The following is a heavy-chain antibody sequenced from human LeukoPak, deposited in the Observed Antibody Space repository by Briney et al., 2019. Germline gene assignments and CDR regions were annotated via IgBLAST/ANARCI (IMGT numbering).Heavy chain of an antibody. CDR2: ISNSGST. Sequence: SETLSLTCTVSGGSISSYYWGWIRQPPGKGLEWIGYISNSGSTNYNPSLKSRVTISVDTSKNQFSLKLNSVTAADTAVYYCARQATPSLPERDSSSYNPFDFRGQGTLVTVSS. D-gene: IGHD3-22*01. J-gene: IGHJ4*02. V-gene: IGHV4-59*08. CDR1: GGSISSYY. CDR3: ARQATPSLPERDSSSYNPFDF.